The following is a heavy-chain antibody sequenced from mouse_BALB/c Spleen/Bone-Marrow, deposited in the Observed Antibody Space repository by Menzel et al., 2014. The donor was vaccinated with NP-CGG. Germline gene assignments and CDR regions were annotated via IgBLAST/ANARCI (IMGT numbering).Heavy chain of an antibody. CDR1: GFTFSSYG. CDR3: ARVYGWYFDV. V-gene: IGHV5-6-3*01. CDR2: INNNGGST. D-gene: IGHD1-1*01. J-gene: IGHJ1*01. Sequence: EVNVVESGGGLVQPGGSLKLSCVASGFTFSSYGMSWVRQTPDKRLELVATINNNGGSTYYPDSVKGQFTISRDNAKNTLYLQMSSLKSEDTAMYYCARVYGWYFDVWGEGTTVTVSS.